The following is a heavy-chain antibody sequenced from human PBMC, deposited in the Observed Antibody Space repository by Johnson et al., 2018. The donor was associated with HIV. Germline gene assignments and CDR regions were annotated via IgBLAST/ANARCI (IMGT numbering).Heavy chain of an antibody. V-gene: IGHV3-30-3*01. CDR1: AFTFRSYS. CDR3: ARVQWLILDAFDI. CDR2: ISYDGSNK. Sequence: QLVESGGGVVQPGRSLRLSCEASAFTFRSYSMHWVRQAPGKGLEWVAVISYDGSNKYYAASVKGRFTISTDNSKNTLYLQMNSLRAEDTAVYYCARVQWLILDAFDIWGQGTMVTVSS. D-gene: IGHD6-19*01. J-gene: IGHJ3*02.